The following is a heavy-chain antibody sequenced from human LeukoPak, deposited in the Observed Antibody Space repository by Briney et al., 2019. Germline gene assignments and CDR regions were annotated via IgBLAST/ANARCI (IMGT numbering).Heavy chain of an antibody. CDR1: GFTFSNYW. V-gene: IGHV3-53*01. CDR2: IYSGGIT. CDR3: ARAKPKNMVRGLIMRRESRYYFDY. J-gene: IGHJ4*02. D-gene: IGHD3-10*01. Sequence: TGGSLRLSCAASGFTFSNYWMTWVRQAPGKGLEWVSVIYSGGITYYADSVKGRFTISRDNSKSTLYIQMNSLRAEDTAVYYCARAKPKNMVRGLIMRRESRYYFDYWGQGTLVTVSS.